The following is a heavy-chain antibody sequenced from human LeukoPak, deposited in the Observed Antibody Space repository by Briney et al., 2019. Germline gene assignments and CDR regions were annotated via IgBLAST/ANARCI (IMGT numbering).Heavy chain of an antibody. CDR1: GGSFSGYY. CDR2: INHSGST. D-gene: IGHD5-12*01. CDR3: ARGRCRRGYSGYGLKGVFDY. J-gene: IGHJ4*02. Sequence: SETLSLTCAVYGGSFSGYYWSWIRQPPGKGLEWIGEINHSGSTNYNPSLKSRVTISVDTSKNQFSLKLSSVTAADTAVYYCARGRCRRGYSGYGLKGVFDYWGQGTLVTVSS. V-gene: IGHV4-34*01.